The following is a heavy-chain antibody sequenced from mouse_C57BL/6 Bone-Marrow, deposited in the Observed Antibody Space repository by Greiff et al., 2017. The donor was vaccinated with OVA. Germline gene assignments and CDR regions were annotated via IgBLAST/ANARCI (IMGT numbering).Heavy chain of an antibody. CDR3: FITASPLDY. V-gene: IGHV1-81*01. CDR1: GYTFTSYG. CDR2: IYPRSGNT. D-gene: IGHD1-1*01. Sequence: VKLMESGAELARPGASVKLSCKASGYTFTSYGIRWVKQRTGQGLEWIGEIYPRSGNTYYNEKFKGKATLTADKSSSTAYMELRSLTSEDSAVYFCFITASPLDYWGQGTSVTVSS. J-gene: IGHJ4*01.